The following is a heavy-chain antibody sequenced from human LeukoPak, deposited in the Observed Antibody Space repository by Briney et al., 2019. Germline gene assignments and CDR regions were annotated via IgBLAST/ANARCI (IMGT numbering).Heavy chain of an antibody. D-gene: IGHD6-6*01. CDR1: GYNFTAYY. Sequence: ASMRVSCKSSGYNFTAYYVHWIRQAPGQGLEWMGLINPNNGGTNLAQKFQGRVTMTRDTSITTVYMGLSRLTSDDTAVYYCARGWQIDSSGGFVDPWGQGTLVTVSS. J-gene: IGHJ5*02. CDR3: ARGWQIDSSGGFVDP. V-gene: IGHV1-2*02. CDR2: INPNNGGT.